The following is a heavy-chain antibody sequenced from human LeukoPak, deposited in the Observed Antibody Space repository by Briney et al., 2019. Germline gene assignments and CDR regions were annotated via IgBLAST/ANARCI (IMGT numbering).Heavy chain of an antibody. CDR2: IYYSGST. Sequence: SETLSLTCTVSGGSISSYYLSWLRQPPGKGLEWIGYIYYSGSTTYNPSLKSRVTISVDTSKTQFSLKLSSVPAADTAVYYCARGAPFNYYDSSGYLDYWGQGTLVTVSS. D-gene: IGHD3-22*01. J-gene: IGHJ4*02. CDR3: ARGAPFNYYDSSGYLDY. CDR1: GGSISSYY. V-gene: IGHV4-59*01.